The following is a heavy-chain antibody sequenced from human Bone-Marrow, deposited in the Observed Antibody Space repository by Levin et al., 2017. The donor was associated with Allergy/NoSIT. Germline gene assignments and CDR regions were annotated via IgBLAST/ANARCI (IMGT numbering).Heavy chain of an antibody. Sequence: PSETLSLTCTVSGGSVSSGSYYWSWIRQPPGKGLECIGYIYYSGSTNYNPSLKSRVTISVDTSKNQFSLKLSSVTAADTAVYYCARASRGGWYYFDYWGQGTLVTVSS. CDR3: ARASRGGWYYFDY. V-gene: IGHV4-61*01. CDR2: IYYSGST. J-gene: IGHJ4*02. CDR1: GGSVSSGSYY. D-gene: IGHD6-19*01.